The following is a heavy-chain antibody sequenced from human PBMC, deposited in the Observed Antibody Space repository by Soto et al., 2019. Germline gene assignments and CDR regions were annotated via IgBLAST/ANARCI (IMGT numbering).Heavy chain of an antibody. D-gene: IGHD4-17*01. Sequence: PGGSLRLSCASSVFTFSSYGMHCVRHSPGKWLEWVAVIWYNGSDKKYADSVKGRFTISRDNSEKTLYLQMNSLRAEDTAVYYCAKDYGDWTGLYYYGLDVWGQGTTVSVSS. J-gene: IGHJ6*01. CDR2: IWYNGSDK. V-gene: IGHV3-33*06. CDR1: VFTFSSYG. CDR3: AKDYGDWTGLYYYGLDV.